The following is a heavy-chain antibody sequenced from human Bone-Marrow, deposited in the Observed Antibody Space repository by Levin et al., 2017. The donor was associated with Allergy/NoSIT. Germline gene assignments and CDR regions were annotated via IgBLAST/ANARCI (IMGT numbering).Heavy chain of an antibody. V-gene: IGHV3-48*03. CDR1: GFTFNSYE. CDR2: ISGSGSTI. CDR3: ARAGGYGGQLFDY. Sequence: PGGSLRLSCAASGFTFNSYEMNWVRQAPGKGLEWVSYISGSGSTIYYADSVKGRFTISRDNAKNSLYLQMNSLRVEDTAVYYCARAGGYGGQLFDYWGQGTLVTVSS. J-gene: IGHJ4*02. D-gene: IGHD4-23*01.